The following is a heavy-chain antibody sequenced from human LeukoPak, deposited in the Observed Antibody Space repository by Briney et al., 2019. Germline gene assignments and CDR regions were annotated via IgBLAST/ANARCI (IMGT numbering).Heavy chain of an antibody. CDR1: GFTVSSNE. D-gene: IGHD6-19*01. CDR2: ISGGST. Sequence: GESLKISCAASGFTVSSNEMSWVRQAPGKGLEWVSSISGGSTYYADSRKGRFTISRDNSKNTLHLQMNSLRAEDTAVYYCAKSQYSSGWYDLIFCDYWGQGTLVTVSS. CDR3: AKSQYSSGWYDLIFCDY. V-gene: IGHV3-38-3*01. J-gene: IGHJ4*02.